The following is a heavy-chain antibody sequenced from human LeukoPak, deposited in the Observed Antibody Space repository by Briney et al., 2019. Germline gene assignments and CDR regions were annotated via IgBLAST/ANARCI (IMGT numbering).Heavy chain of an antibody. CDR3: ARGGKRFQFDP. CDR1: GYTFTGYY. CDR2: MNPNSGNT. J-gene: IGHJ5*02. Sequence: GASVKVSCKASGYTFTGYYMHWVRQAPGQGLEWMGWMNPNSGNTGYAQKFQGRVTMTRNTSISTAYMELSSLRSEDTAVYYCARGGKRFQFDPWGQGTLVTVSS. D-gene: IGHD2-21*01. V-gene: IGHV1-8*02.